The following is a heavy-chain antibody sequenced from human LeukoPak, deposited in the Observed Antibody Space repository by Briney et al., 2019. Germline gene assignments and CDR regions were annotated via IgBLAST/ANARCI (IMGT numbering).Heavy chain of an antibody. Sequence: ASVKVSCKASGYTFTGYYMHWVRQAPGQGLEWMGWISAYNGNTNYAQKLQGRVTMTTDTSTSTAYMELRSLRSDDTAVYYCARSPRGVRGVIDYWGQGTLVTVSS. D-gene: IGHD3-10*01. CDR1: GYTFTGYY. CDR2: ISAYNGNT. V-gene: IGHV1-18*04. J-gene: IGHJ4*02. CDR3: ARSPRGVRGVIDY.